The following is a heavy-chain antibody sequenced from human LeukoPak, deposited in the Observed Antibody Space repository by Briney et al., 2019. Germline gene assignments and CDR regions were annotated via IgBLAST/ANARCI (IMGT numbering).Heavy chain of an antibody. D-gene: IGHD3-9*01. J-gene: IGHJ3*02. CDR2: IRRDGTQE. CDR3: ARDSTQYDNGAYFDVHDI. Sequence: GGSLRLSCAASGFTLSSYWMTWVRQAPGKGLEWVANIRRDGTQEHYVDSVEGRFTISRDNAKNSLFLQMNSLRAEDTAVYYCARDSTQYDNGAYFDVHDIWGQGTMVTVSS. V-gene: IGHV3-7*01. CDR1: GFTLSSYW.